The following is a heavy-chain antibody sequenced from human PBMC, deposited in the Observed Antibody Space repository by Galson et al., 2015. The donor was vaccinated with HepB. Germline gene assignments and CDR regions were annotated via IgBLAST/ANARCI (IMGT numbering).Heavy chain of an antibody. D-gene: IGHD5/OR15-5a*01. CDR1: GFTFSNAW. V-gene: IGHV3-15*01. Sequence: SLRLSCAASGFTFSNAWMSWVRQAPGKGLEWVDRIKSKTDGGTTDYAAPVKGRFTISRDDSKNTLYLQMNSLKTEDTAVYYCTTLGLRVRYYYGMDVWGQGTTVTVSS. CDR2: IKSKTDGGTT. CDR3: TTLGLRVRYYYGMDV. J-gene: IGHJ6*02.